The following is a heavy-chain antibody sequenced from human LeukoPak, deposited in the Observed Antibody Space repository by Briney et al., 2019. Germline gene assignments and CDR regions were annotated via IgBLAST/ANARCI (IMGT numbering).Heavy chain of an antibody. D-gene: IGHD3-3*01. CDR3: AKRPHDFWSGYYSDY. V-gene: IGHV3-21*04. J-gene: IGHJ4*02. CDR2: ISSSSSYI. CDR1: GFTFSSYS. Sequence: GGSLRLSCAASGFTFSSYSMNWVRQAPGKGLEWVSSISSSSSYIYYADSVKGRFTISRDNAKNTLYLQMNSLRAEDTAVYYCAKRPHDFWSGYYSDYWGQGTLVTVSS.